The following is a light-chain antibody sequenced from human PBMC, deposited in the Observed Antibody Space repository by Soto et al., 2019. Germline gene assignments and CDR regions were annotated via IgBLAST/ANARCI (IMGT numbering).Light chain of an antibody. CDR3: QQYGNSPPYT. V-gene: IGKV3-20*01. Sequence: EIVLTQSPGTLSLSPGERATLSCRASQSVSSTYLAWYQQKPGQAPRLLIYSASSRATGIPDRFSGSGSGTDFTLTISRLGPEDFAVYYCQQYGNSPPYTFGQGTKLEIK. CDR2: SAS. CDR1: QSVSSTY. J-gene: IGKJ2*01.